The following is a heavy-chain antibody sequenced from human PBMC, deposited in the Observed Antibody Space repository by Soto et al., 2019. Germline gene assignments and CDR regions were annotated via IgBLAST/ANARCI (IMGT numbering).Heavy chain of an antibody. Sequence: SQTLSLTCAISGDSVSSNSAAWNWIRQSPSRGLEWLGRTYYRSKWYNDYAVSVKSRITINPDTSKNQFSLQLNSVTPEDTAVYYCARARSRLGYCSNTSCRDAFDIWGQGTMVTVSS. CDR3: ARARSRLGYCSNTSCRDAFDI. J-gene: IGHJ3*02. CDR1: GDSVSSNSAA. CDR2: TYYRSKWYN. V-gene: IGHV6-1*01. D-gene: IGHD2-2*01.